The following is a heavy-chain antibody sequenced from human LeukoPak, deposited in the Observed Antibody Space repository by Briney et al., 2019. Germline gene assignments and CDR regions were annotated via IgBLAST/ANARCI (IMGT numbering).Heavy chain of an antibody. CDR1: GGSISSYY. V-gene: IGHV4-59*08. J-gene: IGHJ4*02. Sequence: SETLSLTCTVSGGSISSYYWSWIRQPPGKGLEWIGYIYYSGSTNYNPSLKSRVTISVDTSKNQFSLRLSSVTAADTAVYYCARAYSGSYYDSGFDYWGQGTLATVSS. CDR2: IYYSGST. D-gene: IGHD1-26*01. CDR3: ARAYSGSYYDSGFDY.